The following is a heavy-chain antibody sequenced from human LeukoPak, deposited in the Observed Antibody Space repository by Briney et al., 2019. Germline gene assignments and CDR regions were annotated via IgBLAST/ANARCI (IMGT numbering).Heavy chain of an antibody. D-gene: IGHD6-19*01. Sequence: PGGSLRLSCAASGFTFSSFAMSWVRQAPGRGLEWVSTITGGTTHHADSVKGRFTISRDNSKDTLYLQMNSLRAEDTAVYYCARDDRAGWFDPWGQGTLVTVSS. V-gene: IGHV3-23*01. CDR2: ITGGTT. CDR3: ARDDRAGWFDP. J-gene: IGHJ5*02. CDR1: GFTFSSFA.